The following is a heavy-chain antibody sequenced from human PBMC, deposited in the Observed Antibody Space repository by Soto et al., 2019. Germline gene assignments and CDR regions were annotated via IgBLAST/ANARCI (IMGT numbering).Heavy chain of an antibody. V-gene: IGHV4-31*02. CDR1: GGSISSCGYY. CDR2: IYYSGST. CDR3: ARDGGQLSMDV. D-gene: IGHD2-15*01. Sequence: TFSGGSISSCGYYWGWVRQHPGKGLEWIGYIYYSGSTYYNQSLKSRVTISIDTSKNQFSLKLRSVTAADTAVYYCARDGGQLSMDVWGQGTTVTVSS. J-gene: IGHJ6*02.